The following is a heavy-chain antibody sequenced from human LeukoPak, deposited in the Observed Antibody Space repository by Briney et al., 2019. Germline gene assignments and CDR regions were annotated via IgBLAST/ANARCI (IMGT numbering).Heavy chain of an antibody. CDR2: INPNGGGT. Sequence: ASVKVSCKSSGYNFTGYYMHWVRQAPGHGLEWMGCINPNGGGTIYAQQFQGRVTMTRDTSISTAYMELSSLRSEDTAVYYCARHHLLIAAAGTNWFDPWGQGTLVTVSS. CDR1: GYNFTGYY. J-gene: IGHJ5*02. CDR3: ARHHLLIAAAGTNWFDP. V-gene: IGHV1-2*02. D-gene: IGHD6-13*01.